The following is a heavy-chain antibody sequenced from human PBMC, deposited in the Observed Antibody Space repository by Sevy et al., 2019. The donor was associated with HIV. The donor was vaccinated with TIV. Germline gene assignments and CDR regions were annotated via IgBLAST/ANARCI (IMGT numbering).Heavy chain of an antibody. CDR2: ISYDGSSK. CDR3: VKGGVTWEQLDY. Sequence: GGSLRLSCAASGFIFSSYGMHWVRQAPGKGLEWVTIISYDGSSKYYADSVKGRFTISRDNSENILYLQMNSLRTDDTAVYYCVKGGVTWEQLDYWGQGTLVTVSS. D-gene: IGHD1-1*01. CDR1: GFIFSSYG. J-gene: IGHJ4*02. V-gene: IGHV3-30*18.